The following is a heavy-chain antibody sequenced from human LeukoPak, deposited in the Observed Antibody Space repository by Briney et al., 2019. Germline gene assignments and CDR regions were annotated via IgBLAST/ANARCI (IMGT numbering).Heavy chain of an antibody. V-gene: IGHV4-34*01. D-gene: IGHD1-26*01. CDR1: GGSFSAYD. J-gene: IGHJ4*02. CDR2: INYSGST. CDR3: ARQFSGRSDFDY. Sequence: SETLSLTCAVYGGSFSAYDWGWIRQPPGKGLEWIGSINYSGSTFYNPSLKSRVTISVDTSKNQFSLKLSSVTAADTAVYYCARQFSGRSDFDYWGQGTLVTVSS.